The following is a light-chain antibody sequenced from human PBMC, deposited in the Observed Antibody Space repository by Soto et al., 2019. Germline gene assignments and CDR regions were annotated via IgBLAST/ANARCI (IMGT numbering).Light chain of an antibody. CDR1: RSNIGSAYD. J-gene: IGLJ2*01. CDR2: ETY. Sequence: QPVLAQPPSVSGAPGQRITISCSGTRSNIGSAYDVHWYQQFPGAAPKLLIFETYNRVSGVPDRFSASRSGSSAFLVITGLQADDEADYYCQSYDGSDTILFGGGTKLTVL. CDR3: QSYDGSDTIL. V-gene: IGLV1-40*01.